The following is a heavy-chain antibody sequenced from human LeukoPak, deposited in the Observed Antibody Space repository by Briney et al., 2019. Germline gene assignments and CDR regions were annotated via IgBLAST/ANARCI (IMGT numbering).Heavy chain of an antibody. J-gene: IGHJ6*03. Sequence: GGSLRLSCAASGFTFSSYAMSWVRHAPGKGLEWVSAISGSGGSTYYADSVKGRFTISRDNSKNTLYLRMNSLRAEDTAVYYCAFNYDFWSGYSEGYYYMDVWGKGTTVTVSS. CDR2: ISGSGGST. D-gene: IGHD3-3*01. V-gene: IGHV3-23*01. CDR3: AFNYDFWSGYSEGYYYMDV. CDR1: GFTFSSYA.